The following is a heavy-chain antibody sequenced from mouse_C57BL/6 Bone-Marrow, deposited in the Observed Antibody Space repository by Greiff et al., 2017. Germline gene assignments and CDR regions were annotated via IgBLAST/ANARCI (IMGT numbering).Heavy chain of an antibody. D-gene: IGHD1-1*01. J-gene: IGHJ4*01. V-gene: IGHV14-4*01. CDR3: TCYSYGNSYLLWAIDY. CDR1: GFNIKDDY. Sequence: EVQLQQSGAELVRPGASVKLSCTASGFNIKDDYMHWVKQRPEQGLEWIGWIDPENGDTEYTSKIQGKATITTDTSSNSAYLQLSSLTSEDSAVYYCTCYSYGNSYLLWAIDYWDRGTSVTVSS. CDR2: IDPENGDT.